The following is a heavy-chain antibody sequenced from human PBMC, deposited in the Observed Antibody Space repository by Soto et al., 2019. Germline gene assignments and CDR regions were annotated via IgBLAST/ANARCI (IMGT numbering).Heavy chain of an antibody. CDR2: INAGNGNT. V-gene: IGHV1-3*01. J-gene: IGHJ5*02. D-gene: IGHD3-3*01. CDR3: ARDFGRFHP. Sequence: ASVKVSCKASGYTFTSYSMHWVRQAPGQKLEWMGWINAGNGNTKYSQKFQGRGTSTRNTSASTAYMEMSSLRSVGTAVYYCARDFGRFHPWGQGTLVTVSS. CDR1: GYTFTSYS.